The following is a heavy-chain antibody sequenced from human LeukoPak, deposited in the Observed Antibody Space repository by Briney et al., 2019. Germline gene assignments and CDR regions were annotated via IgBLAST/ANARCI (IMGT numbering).Heavy chain of an antibody. CDR3: ARDYDCSGYRPAGRGY. CDR1: GFNLNYYA. D-gene: IGHD3-22*01. V-gene: IGHV3-30*04. CDR2: IANDGNGRNE. Sequence: GGSLRLSCSAAGFNLNYYALNWVRQTPGAGLEWVALIANDGNGRNEHYAGAVRGRFIISKDTTKNTVSLQMNGLNVDDTAVYYCARDYDCSGYRPAGRGYWGQGTRVTVSS. J-gene: IGHJ4*02.